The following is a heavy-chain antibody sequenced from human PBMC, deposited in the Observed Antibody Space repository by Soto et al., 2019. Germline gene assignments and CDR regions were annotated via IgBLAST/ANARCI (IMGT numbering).Heavy chain of an antibody. J-gene: IGHJ4*02. V-gene: IGHV3-23*01. Sequence: EVQLLESGGGLVQPGGSLRLSCAASGFTFSSYAMRWVRQAPGKGLEWVSAISGSGGSTYYADSVKGPFTISRDNSKNTLDLQMNSLRAEDTAVYYCAKRGSGSYYDYWGQGTLVTVSS. CDR3: AKRGSGSYYDY. D-gene: IGHD3-10*01. CDR2: ISGSGGST. CDR1: GFTFSSYA.